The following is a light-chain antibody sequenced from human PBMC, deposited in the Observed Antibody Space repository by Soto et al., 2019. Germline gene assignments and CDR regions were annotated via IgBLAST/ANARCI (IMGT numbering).Light chain of an antibody. CDR1: QSISSW. V-gene: IGKV1-5*03. J-gene: IGKJ2*01. CDR3: QQYNNYPRT. Sequence: DIQMTQSPSTLSTSVGDRVTITCRASQSISSWLVWYQQRPGKAPKLLIYRASRLESGVPSRFSGSGAGTEFTLTISGLQLDDSATYFCQQYNNYPRTFGQGTKLEI. CDR2: RAS.